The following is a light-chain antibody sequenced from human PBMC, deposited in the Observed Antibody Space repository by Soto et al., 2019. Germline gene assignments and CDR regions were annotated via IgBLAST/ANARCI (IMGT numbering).Light chain of an antibody. CDR3: QQYCSPGT. V-gene: IGKV3-20*01. J-gene: IGKJ1*01. CDR1: QSVSNNY. CDR2: GAS. Sequence: FAGTLSCYAWERGILYCGASQSVSNNYLAWYQQKPCQAPRLLIYGASNRATGIPDRFRGSGSGTDFTLTISRLEPDDFAVYYCQQYCSPGTVGQGAKVDI.